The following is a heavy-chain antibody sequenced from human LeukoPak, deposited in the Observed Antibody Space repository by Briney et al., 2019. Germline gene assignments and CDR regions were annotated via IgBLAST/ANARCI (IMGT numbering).Heavy chain of an antibody. J-gene: IGHJ6*03. CDR2: IRYDGSNK. Sequence: GGSLRLSCAASGFTFSSYGMHWVRQAPGKGLEWVAFIRYDGSNKYHADSVKGRFTISRDNSKNTLYLQMNSLRAEDTAVYYCTRGSQGSENYHFYYYMDVWGKGTTVTISS. D-gene: IGHD1-14*01. CDR3: TRGSQGSENYHFYYYMDV. V-gene: IGHV3-30*02. CDR1: GFTFSSYG.